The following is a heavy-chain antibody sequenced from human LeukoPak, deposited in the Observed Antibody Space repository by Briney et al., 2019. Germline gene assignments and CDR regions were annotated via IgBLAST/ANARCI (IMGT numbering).Heavy chain of an antibody. CDR3: ARGSKGGTVFLARYYYGMDV. Sequence: GGSLRLSCAASGFTFSNYWMHWVRQAPGKGLVWVSRINGDGSTTNYADSVKGRFTISRDNAKNTLFLQMNSLRAEDTAVYYCARGSKGGTVFLARYYYGMDVWGQGTTVTVSS. D-gene: IGHD2-15*01. J-gene: IGHJ6*02. V-gene: IGHV3-74*01. CDR2: INGDGSTT. CDR1: GFTFSNYW.